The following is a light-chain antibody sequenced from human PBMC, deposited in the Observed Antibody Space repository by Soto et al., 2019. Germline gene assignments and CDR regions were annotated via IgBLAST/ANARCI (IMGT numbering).Light chain of an antibody. CDR3: NSAAFNQLV. CDR2: KDS. Sequence: SYELTQPSSVSVSPGQTARITCSGDVLAKKYTRWFQQKPGQAPVLVIYKDSERPSGIPERFSGSSSGTAVTLTISGAQVDDEAVYYCNSAAFNQLVFGGGTKLTVL. J-gene: IGLJ2*01. CDR1: VLAKKY. V-gene: IGLV3-27*01.